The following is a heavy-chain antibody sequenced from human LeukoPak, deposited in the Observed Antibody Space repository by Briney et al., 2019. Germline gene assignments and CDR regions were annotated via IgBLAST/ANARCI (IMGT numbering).Heavy chain of an antibody. D-gene: IGHD5-18*01. Sequence: GGSLRLSCGASGFTFSTYAMSWVRQAPGKGLEWVSGISGSGGSAYYADSVKGRFTIPRDNSNNTLYLQMNSLRAEDTAVYYCATTRGYNYNYCFDYWGQGSLVTVSS. CDR3: ATTRGYNYNYCFDY. CDR2: ISGSGGSA. CDR1: GFTFSTYA. J-gene: IGHJ4*02. V-gene: IGHV3-23*01.